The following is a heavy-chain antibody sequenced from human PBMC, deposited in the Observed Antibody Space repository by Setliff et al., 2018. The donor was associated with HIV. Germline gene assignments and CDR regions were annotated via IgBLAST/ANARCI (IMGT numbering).Heavy chain of an antibody. CDR2: IYTSGTT. Sequence: KTSETLSLTCTVSGGSVSGYYWSWIRQPAGKGLEWIGRIYTSGTTNYNPSLKSRVTMSVDTSKNQFSLKLSSVTAADTAVYYCARVPVAGANWFDPWGLGTLVTVSS. CDR1: GGSVSGYY. CDR3: ARVPVAGANWFDP. J-gene: IGHJ5*02. D-gene: IGHD2-21*01. V-gene: IGHV4-4*07.